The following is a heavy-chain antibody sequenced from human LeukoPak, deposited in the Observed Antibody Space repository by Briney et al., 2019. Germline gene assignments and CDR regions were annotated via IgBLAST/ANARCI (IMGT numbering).Heavy chain of an antibody. J-gene: IGHJ6*03. CDR2: ISSSSSYI. CDR3: AKDRCSNGIGCYYYYMDV. D-gene: IGHD2-8*01. Sequence: GGSLRLSCAASGFTFSSYRMNWVRQAPGRGLEWVSSISSSSSYIYYADSVKGRFTISRDNAKNSQYLQMNSLRAEDTAVYYCAKDRCSNGIGCYYYYMDVWGKGTTVTISS. CDR1: GFTFSSYR. V-gene: IGHV3-21*01.